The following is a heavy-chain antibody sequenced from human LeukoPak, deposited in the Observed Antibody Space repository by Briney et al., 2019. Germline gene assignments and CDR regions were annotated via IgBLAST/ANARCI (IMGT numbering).Heavy chain of an antibody. V-gene: IGHV3-30-3*01. CDR3: ARESPACGEDCYFDY. CDR2: ISYDGTNK. D-gene: IGHD2-21*02. Sequence: LAGGSLRLSCAASGFTFSSYWMHWLRQAPGRGLEWVAGISYDGTNKYYADSVKGRFTISRDNSKNTLYLQMNSLRTDDTAVYYCARESPACGEDCYFDYWGQGTLVTVSS. CDR1: GFTFSSYW. J-gene: IGHJ4*02.